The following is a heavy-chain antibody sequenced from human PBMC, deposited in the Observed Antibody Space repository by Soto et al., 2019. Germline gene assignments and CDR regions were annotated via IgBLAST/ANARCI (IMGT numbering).Heavy chain of an antibody. V-gene: IGHV1-8*01. CDR2: MNPNSGNT. D-gene: IGHD6-13*01. Sequence: ASVKVSCKSSGYTFTSYDINWVRQATGQGLECMGWMNPNSGNTGYAQKCQGRVTMTRNTSISTAYMELSSLRSEDTAVYYCANTPTAAAGTYYYYYGMDVWGQGTTVTVSS. CDR3: ANTPTAAAGTYYYYYGMDV. J-gene: IGHJ6*02. CDR1: GYTFTSYD.